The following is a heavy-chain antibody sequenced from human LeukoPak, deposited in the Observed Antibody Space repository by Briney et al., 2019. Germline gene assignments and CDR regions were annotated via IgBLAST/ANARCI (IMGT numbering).Heavy chain of an antibody. CDR2: IYHSGST. V-gene: IGHV4-39*07. CDR3: ARSRGQLPNAFDI. J-gene: IGHJ3*02. CDR1: SGSISSSSYY. Sequence: SETLSLTCTISSGSISSSSYYWGWIRQPPGKGLEWIGYIYHSGSTYYNPSLKSRVTISVDRSKNQFSLKLSSVTAADTAVYYCARSRGQLPNAFDIWGQGTMVTVSS. D-gene: IGHD2-2*01.